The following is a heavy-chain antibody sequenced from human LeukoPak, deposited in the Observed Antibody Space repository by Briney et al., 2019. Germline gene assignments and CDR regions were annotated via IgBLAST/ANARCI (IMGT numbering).Heavy chain of an antibody. D-gene: IGHD6-13*01. CDR2: ISRSSSTI. V-gene: IGHV3-48*04. J-gene: IGHJ5*02. Sequence: GGSQRLSCAASGFTFSSYSMHWVRQAPGKGREWGSYISRSSSTIYYADSVKGRFTISRDNAKNSLYLQMNSLRAEDTAVYYCARDLSWYSSSWYLQGDWFDPWGQGTLVTVSS. CDR3: ARDLSWYSSSWYLQGDWFDP. CDR1: GFTFSSYS.